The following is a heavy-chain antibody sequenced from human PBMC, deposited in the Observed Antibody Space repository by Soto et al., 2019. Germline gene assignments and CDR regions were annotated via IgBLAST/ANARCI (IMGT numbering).Heavy chain of an antibody. CDR2: ISYDGSNK. Sequence: QVQLVESGGGVVQPGRSLRLSCAASGFTFSSYGMHWVRQAPGKGLEWVAVISYDGSNKYYAESVKGRFTISRDNSKNTLYLQMNSVRAEDTAVYYCAKDVLRFLESLAFYGVDVWGQGTKVTVSS. V-gene: IGHV3-30*18. CDR3: AKDVLRFLESLAFYGVDV. CDR1: GFTFSSYG. J-gene: IGHJ6*02. D-gene: IGHD3-3*01.